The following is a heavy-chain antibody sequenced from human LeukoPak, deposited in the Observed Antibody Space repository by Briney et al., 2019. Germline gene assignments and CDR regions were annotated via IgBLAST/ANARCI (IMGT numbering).Heavy chain of an antibody. CDR2: IIPIFGTA. CDR1: GGTFSSYA. CDR3: ARSIVGTLTGYYYYMDV. D-gene: IGHD1-26*01. J-gene: IGHJ6*03. Sequence: GSSVKVSCKASGGTFSSYAISWVRQAPGQGLEWMGGIIPIFGTANYAQKFQGRVTITTDESTSTAYMELSSLRSEGTAVYYCARSIVGTLTGYYYYMDVWGKGTTVTVSS. V-gene: IGHV1-69*05.